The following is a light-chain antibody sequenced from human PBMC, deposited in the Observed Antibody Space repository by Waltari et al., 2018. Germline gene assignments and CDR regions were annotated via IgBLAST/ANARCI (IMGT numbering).Light chain of an antibody. V-gene: IGKV1-27*01. J-gene: IGKJ4*01. CDR3: QKYNSAPLT. CDR1: QGIYNY. CDR2: GAS. Sequence: DIQMTQSPSSLSASVGDRVTITCRASQGIYNYLAWYQQIPGKVPKLLIYGASTLQSGVPSRFSGSGSGTDFTLTISSLQPEDVATYYCQKYNSAPLTFGGGTKVEIK.